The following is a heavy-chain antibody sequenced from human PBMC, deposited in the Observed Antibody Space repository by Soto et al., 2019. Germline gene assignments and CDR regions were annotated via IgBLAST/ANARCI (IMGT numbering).Heavy chain of an antibody. Sequence: GASVKVSCKASGGTFSSSTISWVRQAPGQGLEWVGGITPIFGKANYAQKFQGRVTITAVESTSTAYMELSSLRSDDTAVYYCARVVPGAEAWFGPWGQGTLVTVSS. J-gene: IGHJ5*02. D-gene: IGHD2-2*01. CDR3: ARVVPGAEAWFGP. CDR2: ITPIFGKA. V-gene: IGHV1-69*13. CDR1: GGTFSSST.